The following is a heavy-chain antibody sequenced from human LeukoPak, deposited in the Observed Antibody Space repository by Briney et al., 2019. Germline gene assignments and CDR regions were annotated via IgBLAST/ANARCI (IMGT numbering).Heavy chain of an antibody. J-gene: IGHJ4*02. D-gene: IGHD5-18*01. V-gene: IGHV3-30*03. CDR3: ARNGYSYGSLHYFDY. Sequence: GGSLRLSCAASGFTFSSYGMHWVRQAPGKGLEWVAVISYAGSSKLYADSVKGRFTLSRDNSKNTLYLQMNSLSAEDTAVYYCARNGYSYGSLHYFDYWGQGTLVTVSS. CDR2: ISYAGSSK. CDR1: GFTFSSYG.